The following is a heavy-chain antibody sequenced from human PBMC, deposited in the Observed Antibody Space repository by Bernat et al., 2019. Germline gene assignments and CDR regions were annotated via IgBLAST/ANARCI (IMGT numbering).Heavy chain of an antibody. CDR2: IGDNGGST. J-gene: IGHJ4*02. V-gene: IGHV3-23*01. D-gene: IGHD2-15*01. Sequence: EVQLLESGGGLVQPGGSLRLSCAASGFTFRHYAMSWVRQAPGKGLEWVSEIGDNGGSTIYADTVRGQFTISRDNSKNTLYLQMNSLRAEDTAVYYCAQRGSGTYFEYWGQGTLVTVSS. CDR3: AQRGSGTYFEY. CDR1: GFTFRHYA.